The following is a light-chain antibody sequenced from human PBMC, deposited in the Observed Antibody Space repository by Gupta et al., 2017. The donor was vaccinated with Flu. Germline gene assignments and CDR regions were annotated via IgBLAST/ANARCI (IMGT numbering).Light chain of an antibody. CDR3: MQTLQGPLT. CDR2: LGS. J-gene: IGKJ4*01. CDR1: QSLLLSNGHNC. V-gene: IGKV2-28*01. Sequence: DIVMTQSPLSLPVNPGEPASISCRSSQSLLLSNGHNCLDWYLQKPGQSLQLRIYLGSNRASGVPDRCSASGSGTDFTLKISSVVAENVWFYYCMQTLQGPLTFGGATRVEIK.